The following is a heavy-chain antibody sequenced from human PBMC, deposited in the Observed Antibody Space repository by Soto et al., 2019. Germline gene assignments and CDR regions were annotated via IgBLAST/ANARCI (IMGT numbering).Heavy chain of an antibody. CDR1: GGSLSSYY. CDR2: IYYSGST. Sequence: SETLSLTCTVSGGSLSSYYWSWMRQPPGKGLEWIGYIYYSGSTNYNPSLKSRVTISVDTSKNQFSLKLGSVTAADTAVYYCARYYYGSGSYYMRLIGYFDYWGQGTLDTVSS. D-gene: IGHD3-10*01. J-gene: IGHJ4*02. V-gene: IGHV4-59*01. CDR3: ARYYYGSGSYYMRLIGYFDY.